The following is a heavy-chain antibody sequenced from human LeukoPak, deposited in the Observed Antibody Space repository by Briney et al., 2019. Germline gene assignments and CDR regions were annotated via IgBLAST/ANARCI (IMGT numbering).Heavy chain of an antibody. CDR3: ARVSIKYSGSYPYFDY. CDR1: GFTFSSYG. Sequence: GGSLRLSCAASGFTFSSYGMHWVRQAPGKGLEWVAVISYDGSNKYYADSVKGRFTISRDNSKNTLYLQMNSLRAEDTAVYYCARVSIKYSGSYPYFDYWGQGTLVTVSS. J-gene: IGHJ4*02. CDR2: ISYDGSNK. D-gene: IGHD1-26*01. V-gene: IGHV3-30*03.